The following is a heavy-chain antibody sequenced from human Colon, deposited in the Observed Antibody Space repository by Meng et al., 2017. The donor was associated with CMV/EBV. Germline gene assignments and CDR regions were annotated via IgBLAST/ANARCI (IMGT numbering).Heavy chain of an antibody. V-gene: IGHV3-23*01. J-gene: IGHJ4*02. CDR2: ISGSGSST. Sequence: GESLKISCAASGFTFSSSAMTWVRQAPGKGLEWVAFISGSGSSTDYADSVKGRFTISRDNSKNMLHLQMDNLRAEDTAVYYCVRDGTWGHWGQGTLVTVSS. D-gene: IGHD3-16*01. CDR3: VRDGTWGH. CDR1: GFTFSSSA.